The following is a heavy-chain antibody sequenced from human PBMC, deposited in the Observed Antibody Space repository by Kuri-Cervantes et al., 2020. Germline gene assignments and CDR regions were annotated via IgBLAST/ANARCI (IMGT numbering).Heavy chain of an antibody. Sequence: GSLRLSCTVSGGSINSYYWSWIRQPPGKGLEWIGAIYYTGRTYYKPSLKSRVTISIDTSKNLFSLRLNSVTAADTAVYYCARSDSSGWYFDYWGQGNLVTVSS. CDR1: GGSINSYY. CDR3: ARSDSSGWYFDY. CDR2: IYYTGRT. V-gene: IGHV4-59*12. D-gene: IGHD6-25*01. J-gene: IGHJ4*02.